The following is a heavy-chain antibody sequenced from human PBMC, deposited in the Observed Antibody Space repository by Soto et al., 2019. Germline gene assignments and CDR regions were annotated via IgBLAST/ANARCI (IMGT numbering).Heavy chain of an antibody. CDR1: GYSFTDYH. CDR2: INPKSGGT. CDR3: ARGHSTDCSNGVCSFFYNHEMDV. J-gene: IGHJ6*02. Sequence: VASVKVSCKASGYSFTDYHIHWVRQAPGQGLEWLGPINPKSGGTSTAQKFQGWVTMTRDRSISTVYMELTRLRSDDTAVYFCARGHSTDCSNGVCSFFYNHEMDVWGQGTTVTVSS. D-gene: IGHD2-8*01. V-gene: IGHV1-2*04.